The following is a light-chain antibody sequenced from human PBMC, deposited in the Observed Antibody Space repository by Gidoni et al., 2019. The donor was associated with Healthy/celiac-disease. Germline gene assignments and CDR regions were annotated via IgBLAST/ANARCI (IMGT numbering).Light chain of an antibody. V-gene: IGLV2-14*01. CDR2: EVS. CDR3: SSYTSSSTYV. Sequence: QSALTQPASVSGSPEHSITISCTGTSSDVGGYNYVSCYQQHPGKAPKLMIYEVSNRPSGVSNRFSGSKSGNTASLTISGLQAEDEADYYCSSYTSSSTYVFGTGTKVTVL. CDR1: SSDVGGYNY. J-gene: IGLJ1*01.